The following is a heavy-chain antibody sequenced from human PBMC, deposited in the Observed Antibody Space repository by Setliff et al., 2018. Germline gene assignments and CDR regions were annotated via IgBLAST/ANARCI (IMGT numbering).Heavy chain of an antibody. V-gene: IGHV4-39*01. CDR1: GGSISSISYY. CDR2: VYDSGTT. CDR3: ARGRNVAARLLDS. D-gene: IGHD6-6*01. Sequence: SETLSLTCTVPGGSISSISYYWGWIRQPPGKGLEWIGTVYDSGTTYYNPSLKSRVTIFVDTSKNQFSLNLNSVTAADTAVYYCARGRNVAARLLDSWGQGTLVTVSS. J-gene: IGHJ4*02.